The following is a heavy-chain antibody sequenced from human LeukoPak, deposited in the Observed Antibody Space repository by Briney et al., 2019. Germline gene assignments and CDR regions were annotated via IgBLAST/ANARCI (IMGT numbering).Heavy chain of an antibody. CDR1: GGSISSYY. V-gene: IGHV4-59*01. D-gene: IGHD5-24*01. Sequence: SETLSLTCTVSGGSISSYYWSWIRQPPGKGLEWIGYIYYSGSTNYNPSLKSRVTISVDTSKNQFSLKLSSVTAADTAVYYCVRDKGDGTRPSSERFDYWGQGTLVTVSS. J-gene: IGHJ4*02. CDR3: VRDKGDGTRPSSERFDY. CDR2: IYYSGST.